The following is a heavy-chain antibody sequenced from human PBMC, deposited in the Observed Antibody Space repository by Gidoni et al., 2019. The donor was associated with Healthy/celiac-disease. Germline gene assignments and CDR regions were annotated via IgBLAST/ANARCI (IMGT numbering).Heavy chain of an antibody. D-gene: IGHD2-2*01. CDR1: GGTFSSYA. Sequence: QVQLVQSGAEVKKPGSSVKVSCKASGGTFSSYAISWVRQAPGQGLEWMGGIIPIFGTANYAQKFQGRVTITADESTSTAYMELSSLRSEDTAVYYCARGIDCSNTSCFMYNWFDPWGQGTLVTVSS. V-gene: IGHV1-69*01. CDR3: ARGIDCSNTSCFMYNWFDP. CDR2: IIPIFGTA. J-gene: IGHJ5*02.